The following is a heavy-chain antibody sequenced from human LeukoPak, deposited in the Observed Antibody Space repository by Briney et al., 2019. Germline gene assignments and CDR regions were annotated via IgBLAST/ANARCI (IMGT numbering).Heavy chain of an antibody. CDR2: ISGSGGST. Sequence: GGSLSLSCAASGFTFSSYAMSWVRQAPGKGLEWVSAISGSGGSTYYADSVKGRFTISRDNSKNTLYLQMNSLRAEDTAVYYCAKDEAYDSSGCLYWGQGTLVTVSS. CDR3: AKDEAYDSSGCLY. V-gene: IGHV3-23*01. J-gene: IGHJ4*02. D-gene: IGHD3-22*01. CDR1: GFTFSSYA.